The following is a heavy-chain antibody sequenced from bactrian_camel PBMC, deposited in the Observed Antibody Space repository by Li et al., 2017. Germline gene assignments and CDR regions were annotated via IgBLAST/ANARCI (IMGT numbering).Heavy chain of an antibody. J-gene: IGHJ4*01. D-gene: IGHD6*01. CDR2: IDSGGYT. V-gene: IGHV3S53*01. Sequence: HVQLVESGGGSVQAGGSLRLSCAASGNFDSDRCMAWLRQAPGKEREGIASIDSGGYTNYAGSVKGRFTISADDSNYTMYLQMNNLKPEDTAMYICSADKDGGSCGFGVFGQGTQVTVS. CDR1: GNFDSDRC.